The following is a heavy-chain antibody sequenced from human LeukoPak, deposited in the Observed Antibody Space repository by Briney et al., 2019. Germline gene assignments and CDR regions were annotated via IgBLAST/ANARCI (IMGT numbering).Heavy chain of an antibody. J-gene: IGHJ4*02. D-gene: IGHD3/OR15-3a*01. CDR1: GYTFTNYG. V-gene: IGHV1-18*01. Sequence: ASVKVSCKTSGYTFTNYGITWVRQAPGQGLEWMGWISAYNGNTIYAQKLQGRVSMTTDTSTSTAYMELRSLRSDDTAVYYCARQTGSGLFILPGGQGTLVTVSS. CDR3: ARQTGSGLFILP. CDR2: ISAYNGNT.